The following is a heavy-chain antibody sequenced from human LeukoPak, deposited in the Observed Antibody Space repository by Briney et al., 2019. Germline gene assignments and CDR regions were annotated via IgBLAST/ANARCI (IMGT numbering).Heavy chain of an antibody. CDR1: GYIFSIYA. CDR2: IETNTGNP. D-gene: IGHD1-7*01. Sequence: ASVKVSCKASGYIFSIYAMIWVRQAPGQGLELMGWIETNTGNPTYAQGFTGRFVFSLDTTVSTAYLQISSLKAEDTAVYYCARDYTLTLGTTTYFQHWGQGTLVTVPS. V-gene: IGHV7-4-1*02. CDR3: ARDYTLTLGTTTYFQH. J-gene: IGHJ1*01.